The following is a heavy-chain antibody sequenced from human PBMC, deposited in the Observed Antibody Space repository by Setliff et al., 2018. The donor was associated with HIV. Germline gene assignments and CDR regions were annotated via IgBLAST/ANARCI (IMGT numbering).Heavy chain of an antibody. CDR1: GYTFTSYG. D-gene: IGHD2-2*01. CDR2: ISTYKGNT. V-gene: IGHV1-18*04. J-gene: IGHJ3*02. Sequence: GASVKVSCKASGYTFTSYGISWVRQAPGQGLEWMGWISTYKGNTKYEQKFQGRVTMTTDTSTSTAYMELRSLRSDDTAVYYCARDRGVYCRSTNCYSPVDAFDIWGQGTMVTVSS. CDR3: ARDRGVYCRSTNCYSPVDAFDI.